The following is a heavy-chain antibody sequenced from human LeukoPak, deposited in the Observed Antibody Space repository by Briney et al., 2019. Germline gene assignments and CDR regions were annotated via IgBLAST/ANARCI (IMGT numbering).Heavy chain of an antibody. CDR2: IYTSGST. CDR3: ARDPPPRYDFWSGYYRDAFDI. CDR1: GGSISSYY. V-gene: IGHV4-4*07. Sequence: PSETLSLTCTVSGGSISSYYWSWIRQPAGKGLEWIGRIYTSGSTNYNPSLKSRVTMSVDTSKNQFSLKLRSVTAADTAVYYCARDPPPRYDFWSGYYRDAFDIWGQGTMVTVSS. D-gene: IGHD3-3*01. J-gene: IGHJ3*02.